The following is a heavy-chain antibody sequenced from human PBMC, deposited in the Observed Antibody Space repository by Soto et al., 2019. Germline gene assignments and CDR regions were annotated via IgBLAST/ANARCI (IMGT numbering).Heavy chain of an antibody. CDR3: ARGARVAAASGDWFDP. V-gene: IGHV1-46*01. D-gene: IGHD6-13*01. CDR2: INPSGGST. J-gene: IGHJ5*02. CDR1: GYTFTSYY. Sequence: ASVKVSCKASGYTFTSYYMHWVRQAPGQGLEWMGIINPSGGSTSYAQKFQGRVTMTRDTSTSTVYMELSSLRPEDTAVYYCARGARVAAASGDWFDPWGQGTLVTVSS.